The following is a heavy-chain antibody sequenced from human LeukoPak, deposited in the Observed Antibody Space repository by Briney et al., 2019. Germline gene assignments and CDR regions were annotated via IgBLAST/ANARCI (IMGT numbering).Heavy chain of an antibody. J-gene: IGHJ5*02. Sequence: GGSLRLSCAASGFTFSSFAMSWVRQAPGKGLEWVSPITGSGNTYYADYVKGRFTISRDNSKNMLYLQMNSLRAEDTALYFCAKGRDSGWYAWFDPWGQGTVVTVSS. CDR1: GFTFSSFA. CDR2: ITGSGNT. CDR3: AKGRDSGWYAWFDP. V-gene: IGHV3-23*01. D-gene: IGHD6-19*01.